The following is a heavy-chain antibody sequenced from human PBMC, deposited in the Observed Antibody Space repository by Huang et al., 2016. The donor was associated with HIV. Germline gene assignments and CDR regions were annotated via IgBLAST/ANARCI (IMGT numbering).Heavy chain of an antibody. V-gene: IGHV1-69*11. CDR2: IIPSRGTV. J-gene: IGHJ4*02. D-gene: IGHD2-8*01. CDR3: AGAPDLDMYTTSFIGS. CDR1: GDMFGSYG. Sequence: GSTVKLSCKASGDMFGSYGFTWVRQAPGRGLEWMGQIIPSRGTVQTGQRFPDSGTITADVSTSTVDLEGRGLSSCDTAFYYWAGAPDLDMYTTSFIGSWGQGTLVSVSS.